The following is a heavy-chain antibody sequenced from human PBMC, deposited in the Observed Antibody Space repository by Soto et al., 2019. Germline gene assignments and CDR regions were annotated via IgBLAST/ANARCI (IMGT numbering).Heavy chain of an antibody. D-gene: IGHD1-1*01. CDR3: ARHYPTGNNWNYFEY. CDR1: SGSISVYY. CDR2: IFYTGST. J-gene: IGHJ4*02. V-gene: IGHV4-59*08. Sequence: SETLSLTCTVSSGSISVYYWVWIRQPPGKGLEWIGYIFYTGSTNYNPSLKSRVTISLDTPKNQFSLRLTSVTAADTAVYYCARHYPTGNNWNYFEYWGQGTLVTVSS.